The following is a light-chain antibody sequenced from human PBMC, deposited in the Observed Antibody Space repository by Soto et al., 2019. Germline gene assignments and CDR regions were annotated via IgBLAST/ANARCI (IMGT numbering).Light chain of an antibody. Sequence: QSALTQPASVSASPGQSISISCTGTSNDVGAFDYVSWYQQHPGKAPKLMIYEVSNRPSGVSNRFSGSKSGNTASLTISGLQAEDEADYYCSSYTSSSTWVFGGGTKVTVL. CDR3: SSYTSSSTWV. J-gene: IGLJ3*02. V-gene: IGLV2-14*01. CDR1: SNDVGAFDY. CDR2: EVS.